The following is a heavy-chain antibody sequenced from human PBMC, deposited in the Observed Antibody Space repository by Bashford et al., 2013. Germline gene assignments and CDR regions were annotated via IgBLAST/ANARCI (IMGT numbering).Heavy chain of an antibody. CDR2: IYYSGST. Sequence: SETLSLTCTVSGDSISSAAHYWSWIRQSAGKGLEWIGRIYYSGSTDYNPSLKSRVTMSVDTSKNQLSLKLSSVTAADTAFYYCARERAPTQYYYYGMDVWGQGTTVTVSS. J-gene: IGHJ6*02. CDR3: ARERAPTQYYYYGMDV. CDR1: GDSISSAAHY. V-gene: IGHV4-61*02.